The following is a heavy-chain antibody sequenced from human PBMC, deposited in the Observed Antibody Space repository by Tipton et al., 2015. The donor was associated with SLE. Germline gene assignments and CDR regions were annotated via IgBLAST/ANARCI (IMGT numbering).Heavy chain of an antibody. V-gene: IGHV4-39*07. CDR2: IYYSGTT. CDR3: ARKLILTVGSGAFDL. CDR1: GGSMKNTSYY. J-gene: IGHJ3*01. Sequence: GLVKPSETLSLICTVSGGSMKNTSYYWAWIRQSPGRGLEWIGSIYYSGTTYFHPSLRSRVSISGDTSKNEFSMGLSSVTAADTAVYYCARKLILTVGSGAFDLWGQGTMVTVSS. D-gene: IGHD3-16*01.